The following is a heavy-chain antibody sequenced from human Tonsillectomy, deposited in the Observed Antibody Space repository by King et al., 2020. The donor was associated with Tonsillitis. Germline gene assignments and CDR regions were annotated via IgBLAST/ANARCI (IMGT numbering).Heavy chain of an antibody. CDR3: ARGLQAYSGSTSLAY. CDR2: ISTGGNDR. J-gene: IGHJ4*03. V-gene: IGHV3-48*01. D-gene: IGHD6-6*01. Sequence: QLVQSGGGLVQPGGSLRLSCAASGFTFRSYSMNWVRQAPGKGLEWVSYISTGGNDRYYADSVKGRFTISRDNAKNSLSLQMNSLRAEDTAVYYCARGLQAYSGSTSLAYWGARPQVTVSS. CDR1: GFTFRSYS.